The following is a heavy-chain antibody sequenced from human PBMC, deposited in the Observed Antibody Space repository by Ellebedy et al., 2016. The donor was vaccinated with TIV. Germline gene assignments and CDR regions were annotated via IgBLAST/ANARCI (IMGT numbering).Heavy chain of an antibody. D-gene: IGHD3-22*01. CDR2: ISAYNGNT. Sequence: ASVKVSXXASGYTFTSYGISWVRQAPGQGLEWMGWISAYNGNTNYAQKLQGRVTMTTDTSTSTAYMELRSLRSDDTAVYYCARAQARITMIVVVTDIDYWGQGTLVTVSS. CDR3: ARAQARITMIVVVTDIDY. V-gene: IGHV1-18*01. CDR1: GYTFTSYG. J-gene: IGHJ4*02.